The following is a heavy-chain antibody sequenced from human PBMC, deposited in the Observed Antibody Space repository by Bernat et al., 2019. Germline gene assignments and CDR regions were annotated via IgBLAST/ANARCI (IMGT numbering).Heavy chain of an antibody. Sequence: EVQLVESGGGLVQPGGSLRLSCAASGFTFSSFAMPWFRQAPGKGLEYVSAISSNGGSTYYANSVKGRFTISRDNSKNTLYLQMGSLRAEDMAVYYCARGDIVVVVAATLFGGMDVWGQGTTVTVSS. V-gene: IGHV3-64*01. J-gene: IGHJ6*02. CDR1: GFTFSSFA. CDR2: ISSNGGST. D-gene: IGHD2-15*01. CDR3: ARGDIVVVVAATLFGGMDV.